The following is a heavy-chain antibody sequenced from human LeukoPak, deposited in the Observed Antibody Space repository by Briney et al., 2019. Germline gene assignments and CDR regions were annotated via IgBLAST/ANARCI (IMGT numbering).Heavy chain of an antibody. D-gene: IGHD3-3*01. CDR2: IYHSGST. CDR1: GCSISSGYY. J-gene: IGHJ4*02. Sequence: SETLSLTCAVSGCSISSGYYWGWIRQPPGKGLEWIGSIYHSGSTYYNPSLKSRVTISVDTSKNQFSLKLSSVTAADTAVYYCARSPLIDFWSGYFDYWGQGTLVTVSS. CDR3: ARSPLIDFWSGYFDY. V-gene: IGHV4-38-2*01.